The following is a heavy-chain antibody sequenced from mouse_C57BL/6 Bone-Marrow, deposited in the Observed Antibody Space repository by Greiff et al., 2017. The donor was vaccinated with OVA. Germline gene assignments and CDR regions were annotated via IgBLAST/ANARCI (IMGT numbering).Heavy chain of an antibody. CDR2: IDPENGDT. J-gene: IGHJ2*01. V-gene: IGHV14-4*01. Sequence: EVKLMESGAELVRPGASVKLSCTASGFNIKDDYMHWVKQRPEQGLEWIGWIDPENGDTEYASKFQGKATITADTSSNTAYLQLSSLTSEDTAVYYCTTFLTGAFDYWGHGTTLTVSS. D-gene: IGHD4-1*01. CDR1: GFNIKDDY. CDR3: TTFLTGAFDY.